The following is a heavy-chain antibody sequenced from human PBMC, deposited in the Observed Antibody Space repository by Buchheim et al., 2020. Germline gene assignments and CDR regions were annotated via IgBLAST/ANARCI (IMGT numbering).Heavy chain of an antibody. D-gene: IGHD2-21*01. CDR2: INPSGGST. J-gene: IGHJ6*02. Sequence: QVQLVQSGAEVKKPGASVKVSCKASGYTFTSYYMHWVRQAPGQGLEWMGIINPSGGSTSYAQKFQGRVTMTRETSTSTVYMELSSLRSEDTAVYYCARRCGGDCYSANYYYGMDVWGQGTT. CDR3: ARRCGGDCYSANYYYGMDV. CDR1: GYTFTSYY. V-gene: IGHV1-46*03.